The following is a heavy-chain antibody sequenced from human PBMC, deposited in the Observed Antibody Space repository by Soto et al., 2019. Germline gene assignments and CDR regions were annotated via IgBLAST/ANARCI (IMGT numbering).Heavy chain of an antibody. CDR3: ASGYCTNGVCYTDYFDY. CDR1: GGTFSSYA. D-gene: IGHD2-8*01. V-gene: IGHV1-69*13. Sequence: SVKVSCKASGGTFSSYAISWVRQAPGQGLEWMGGIIPIFGTANYAQKFQGRVTITADESTSTAYMELSSLRSEDTAVYYCASGYCTNGVCYTDYFDYWGQGTLVTVS. CDR2: IIPIFGTA. J-gene: IGHJ4*02.